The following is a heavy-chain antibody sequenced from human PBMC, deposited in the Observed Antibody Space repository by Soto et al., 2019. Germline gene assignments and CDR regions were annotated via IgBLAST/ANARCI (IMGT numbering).Heavy chain of an antibody. CDR2: ICYSGST. Sequence: QVQLQESGPGLVKPSQTLSLTCTVSGGSISSGGYYWSWIRQHPGKGLEWIGYICYSGSTYYNPSLKIRVTISVDTSKNQLSLKWSSVAAADTAVYYCAGGWGGYFQHWGQGTLVTVSS. D-gene: IGHD3-16*01. CDR1: GGSISSGGYY. CDR3: AGGWGGYFQH. J-gene: IGHJ1*01. V-gene: IGHV4-31*03.